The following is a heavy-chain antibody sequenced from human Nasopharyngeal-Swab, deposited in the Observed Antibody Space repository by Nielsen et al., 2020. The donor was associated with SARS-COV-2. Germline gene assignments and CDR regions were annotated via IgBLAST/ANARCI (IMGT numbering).Heavy chain of an antibody. CDR2: ISDSGIT. CDR1: GVSISSQY. CDR3: ARRQQLWLGGHMDV. J-gene: IGHJ6*03. V-gene: IGHV4-59*08. D-gene: IGHD5-18*01. Sequence: SETLSLTCTVSGVSISSQYWSWIRQSPGKGLEWLGYISDSGITDYNPSLQSRVTISLGTSTDQFSLRLTSVTAADTAVYYCARRQQLWLGGHMDVWGKGTPVTVSS.